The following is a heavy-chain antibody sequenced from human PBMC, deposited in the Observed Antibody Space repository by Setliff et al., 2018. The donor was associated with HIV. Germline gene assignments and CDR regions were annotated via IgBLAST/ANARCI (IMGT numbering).Heavy chain of an antibody. V-gene: IGHV4-59*08. J-gene: IGHJ4*02. CDR2: IYYSGST. CDR3: ARFALGSRMDYFDY. Sequence: SETLSLTCTVSGGSISSYYWSWVRQPPGKGLEWIGYIYYSGSTNYNPSLKSRVTISVDTSKNQFSLKLSSVTAADTAVYYCARFALGSRMDYFDYWGQGTLVTVSS. D-gene: IGHD3-10*01. CDR1: GGSISSYY.